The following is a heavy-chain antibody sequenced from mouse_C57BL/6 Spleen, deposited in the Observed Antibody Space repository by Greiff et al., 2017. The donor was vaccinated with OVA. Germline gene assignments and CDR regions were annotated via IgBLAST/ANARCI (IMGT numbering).Heavy chain of an antibody. CDR3: ARERKSPGAWFAY. CDR2: IDPSDSEN. J-gene: IGHJ3*01. Sequence: QVQLQQPGAELVRPGSSVKLSCKASGYTFTSYWMHWVKQRPIQGLEWIGNIDPSDSENHYNQKFKDKATLTVDKSSSTAYMQLSSLTSEDSAVYYCARERKSPGAWFAYWGQGTLVTVSA. V-gene: IGHV1-52*01. CDR1: GYTFTSYW.